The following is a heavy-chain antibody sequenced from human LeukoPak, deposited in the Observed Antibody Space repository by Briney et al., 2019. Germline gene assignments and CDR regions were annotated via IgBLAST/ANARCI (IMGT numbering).Heavy chain of an antibody. D-gene: IGHD3-10*01. CDR3: ARGYYPPRWYFDL. J-gene: IGHJ2*01. CDR1: GGSFSSYS. V-gene: IGHV4-34*01. Sequence: SETLSLTCALYGGSFSSYSWSWTWIRQTPEKGLEWIGEIIEKGNANYNPSLKSRVTIDLDTSKNQFPLKLTSMTAADTAMYYCARGYYPPRWYFDLWGRGTPVTVSS. CDR2: IIEKGNA.